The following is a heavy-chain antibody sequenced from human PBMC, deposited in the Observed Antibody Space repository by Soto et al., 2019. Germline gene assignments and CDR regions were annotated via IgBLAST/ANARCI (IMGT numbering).Heavy chain of an antibody. CDR2: ISSDSIYT. J-gene: IGHJ6*02. V-gene: IGHV3-11*06. CDR3: ARDSTGSGLAYGMDV. CDR1: GFTFNDHY. D-gene: IGHD3-10*01. Sequence: QVQLVESGGGLVKPGGSLRLSCAASGFTFNDHYMTWIRQAPGKGLEWVSFISSDSIYTNSADSVKGRFTISRDNAKNLLYLQMSSLRVEDTAVYYCARDSTGSGLAYGMDVWGQGTTVAVAS.